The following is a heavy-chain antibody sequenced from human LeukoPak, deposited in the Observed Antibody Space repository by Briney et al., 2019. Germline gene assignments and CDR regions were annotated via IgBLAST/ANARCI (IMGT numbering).Heavy chain of an antibody. CDR3: VSLSYSYGYGDDY. V-gene: IGHV3-9*01. CDR1: GFTFDDYA. J-gene: IGHJ4*02. CDR2: ISWNSGSI. Sequence: SLRLSCSASGFTFDDYAMHWVRPAPGKGLEWVSGISWNSGSIGYADSVKGRFTISRDNAKNSLYLQMNSLRAEDTALYYCVSLSYSYGYGDDYWGQGTLVTVSS. D-gene: IGHD5-18*01.